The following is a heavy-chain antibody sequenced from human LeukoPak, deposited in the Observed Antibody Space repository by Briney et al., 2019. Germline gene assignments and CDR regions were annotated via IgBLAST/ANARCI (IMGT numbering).Heavy chain of an antibody. V-gene: IGHV4-31*03. J-gene: IGHJ4*02. CDR2: IYYSGST. Sequence: PSETLSLTCTVSGGSISSGGYYWSWIRQHPGKGLEWIGYIYYSGSTYYNPSLKSRVTISEDTSKNQFSLKLSSVTAADTAVYYCARVEYYYDSSGYRAQVFDYWGQGTLVTVSS. CDR1: GGSISSGGYY. CDR3: ARVEYYYDSSGYRAQVFDY. D-gene: IGHD3-22*01.